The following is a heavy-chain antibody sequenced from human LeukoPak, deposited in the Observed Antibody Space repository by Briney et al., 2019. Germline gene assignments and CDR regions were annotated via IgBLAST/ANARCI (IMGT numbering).Heavy chain of an antibody. CDR1: GFTVSSNY. Sequence: GGSLRLSCAASGFTVSSNYMSWVRQAPGKGLEWVSVIYSGGSTYYADSVEGRFTISRDNSKNTLYLQMNSLRAEDTAVYYCARGLGYGSGSYYYYYGMDVWGQGTTVTVSS. J-gene: IGHJ6*02. CDR2: IYSGGST. V-gene: IGHV3-66*02. CDR3: ARGLGYGSGSYYYYYGMDV. D-gene: IGHD3-10*01.